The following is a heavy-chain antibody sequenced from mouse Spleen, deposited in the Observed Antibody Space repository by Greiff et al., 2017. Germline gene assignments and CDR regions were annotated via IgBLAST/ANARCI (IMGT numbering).Heavy chain of an antibody. Sequence: VQLQQSGPGLVQPSQSLSITCTVSGFSLTSYGVHWVRQSPGKGLEWLGVIWSGGSTDSNAAFISRLSISKDNSKSQVFFKMNSLQADDTAIYYCARKEGHAMDYWGQGTSVTVSS. CDR3: ARKEGHAMDY. CDR2: IWSGGST. V-gene: IGHV2-2*01. CDR1: GFSLTSYG. J-gene: IGHJ4*01.